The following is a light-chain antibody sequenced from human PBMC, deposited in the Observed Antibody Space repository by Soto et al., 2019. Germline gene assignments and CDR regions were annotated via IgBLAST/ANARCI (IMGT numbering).Light chain of an antibody. V-gene: IGLV1-47*01. CDR2: HNN. Sequence: QSVLTQPPSASGTPGQRVTISCSGSGSNIGSNYVSWYQHLPGTAPHLLIYHNNRRPSGVPDRFSGSKSGTSDSLAISGLRSEDEADYYCAAWDDSLSGRLFGVGTKLTVL. CDR3: AAWDDSLSGRL. CDR1: GSNIGSNY. J-gene: IGLJ2*01.